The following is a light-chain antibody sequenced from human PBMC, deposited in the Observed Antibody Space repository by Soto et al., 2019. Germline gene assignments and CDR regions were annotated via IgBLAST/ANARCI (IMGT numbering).Light chain of an antibody. CDR3: QQSYSTPQFT. CDR2: AAS. V-gene: IGKV1-39*01. CDR1: QDISYY. J-gene: IGKJ3*01. Sequence: DLQMTQSPSSLSASVGDRVIITCRASQDISYYLNWYQQKPGKAPRLLVYAASRLQSGVPLRFSGGGSGTDFTLTISSLQPEDFATYFCQQSYSTPQFTFGPGTNVDVK.